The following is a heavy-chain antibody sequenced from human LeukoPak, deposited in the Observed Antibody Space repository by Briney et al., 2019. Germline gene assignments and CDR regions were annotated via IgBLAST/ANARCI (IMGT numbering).Heavy chain of an antibody. J-gene: IGHJ4*02. CDR1: GFTFGSYA. D-gene: IGHD2-15*01. V-gene: IGHV3-23*01. CDR2: SGSGGST. Sequence: GGSLRLSCAASGFTFGSYAMSWVRQAPGKGLEWVSASGSGGSTYYADSVKGRFTISRDNSKNTLYLQMNSLRAEDTAVYYCAKSSTVVATYFDYWGQGTLVTVSS. CDR3: AKSSTVVATYFDY.